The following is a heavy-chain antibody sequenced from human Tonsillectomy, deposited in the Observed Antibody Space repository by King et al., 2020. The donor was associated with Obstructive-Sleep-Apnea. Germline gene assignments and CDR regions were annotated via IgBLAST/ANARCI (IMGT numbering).Heavy chain of an antibody. Sequence: EVQLVESGGGLVQPGGSLRLSCAASESTFSDYSMNWVRQAPGKGLEWVSYITSTRNTIYYADSVKGRFTISRDNARNTLYLQMNSLRGEDTAVYYCARGFWTGLHRKYGMDVWGQGTTVTVSS. J-gene: IGHJ6*02. CDR2: ITSTRNTI. CDR1: ESTFSDYS. CDR3: ARGFWTGLHRKYGMDV. D-gene: IGHD3/OR15-3a*01. V-gene: IGHV3-48*04.